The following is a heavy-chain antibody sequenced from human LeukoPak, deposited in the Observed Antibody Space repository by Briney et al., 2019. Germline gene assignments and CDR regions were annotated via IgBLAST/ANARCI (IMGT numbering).Heavy chain of an antibody. CDR3: ASSRGPSSSWSFDS. J-gene: IGHJ4*02. V-gene: IGHV4-59*01. D-gene: IGHD6-13*01. Sequence: SETLSLTCTVSGGSSSSYYWSWIRQPPGKGLEWIGYIYYTGGTDYNFSLKSRVTISLDTSENHFSLSLSSVTAADSALYFCASSRGPSSSWSFDSWGQGILVTVSS. CDR1: GGSSSSYY. CDR2: IYYTGGT.